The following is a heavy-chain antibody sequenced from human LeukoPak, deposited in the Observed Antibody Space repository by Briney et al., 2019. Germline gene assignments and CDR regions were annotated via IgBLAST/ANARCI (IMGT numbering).Heavy chain of an antibody. J-gene: IGHJ4*02. CDR2: ISSSSSTI. V-gene: IGHV3-48*01. CDR1: GFTFSSYS. CDR3: ARGMGATTQSLFDQ. Sequence: GGSLRLSCAASGFTFSSYSMNWVRQAPGKGLEWVSYISSSSSTIYYADSVKGRFTISRDNAKNSLYLQMNSLRAGDTAVYYCARGMGATTQSLFDQWGQGTLVTVSS. D-gene: IGHD1-26*01.